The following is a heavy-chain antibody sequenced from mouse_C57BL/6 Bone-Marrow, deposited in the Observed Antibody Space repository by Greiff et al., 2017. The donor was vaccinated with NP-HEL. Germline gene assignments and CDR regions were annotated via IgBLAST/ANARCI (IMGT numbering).Heavy chain of an antibody. Sequence: VQLQQSGAELVRPGTSVKVSCKASGYAFTNYWIEWVKQRPGQGLEWIGVINPGSGGTNYNEKFKGKATLTADKSSSTAYMQLSSLTSEDSAVYFCARSEDYYADYWGQGTTLTVSS. J-gene: IGHJ2*01. CDR1: GYAFTNYW. CDR3: ARSEDYYADY. V-gene: IGHV1-54*01. CDR2: INPGSGGT.